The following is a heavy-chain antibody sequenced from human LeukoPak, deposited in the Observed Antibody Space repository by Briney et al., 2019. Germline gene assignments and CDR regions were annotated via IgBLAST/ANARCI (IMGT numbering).Heavy chain of an antibody. J-gene: IGHJ5*02. CDR3: ARREASPHFDP. Sequence: SETLSLTCTVPGGSISSSSYYWGWIRQPPGKGLEWIGSIYYSGNTYYSPSLTSRVTISVDTSKNQFSLKLTSVTAADTAVYYCARREASPHFDPWGQGTLVTVSS. CDR2: IYYSGNT. CDR1: GGSISSSSYY. V-gene: IGHV4-39*01.